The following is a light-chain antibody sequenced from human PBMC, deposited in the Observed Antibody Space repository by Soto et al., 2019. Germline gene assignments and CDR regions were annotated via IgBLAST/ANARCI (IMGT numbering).Light chain of an antibody. J-gene: IGKJ5*01. CDR2: DAS. Sequence: EIVLTQYPATLSLSPGERATLSCLAIQSVSTYLAWHQQRPVQAPRLLIYDASYSATDIPPRFSGSGSGTDFTLTISSLEPEDFAVYYCQQRRSWPTTITVGQVTRLEIK. CDR3: QQRRSWPTTIT. CDR1: QSVSTY. V-gene: IGKV3-11*01.